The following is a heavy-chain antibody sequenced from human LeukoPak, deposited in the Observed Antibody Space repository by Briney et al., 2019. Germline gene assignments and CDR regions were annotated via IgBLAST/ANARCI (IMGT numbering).Heavy chain of an antibody. V-gene: IGHV4-59*08. J-gene: IGHJ4*02. CDR3: ARQTGNFDY. CDR2: IYYSGST. Sequence: SEALSLTCTVSGGSISSYYWSWIRQPPGKGLEWIGYIYYSGSTNYNPSLKSRVTISVDTSKNQFSLKLSSVTAADTAVYYCARQTGNFDYWGQGTLVTVSS. D-gene: IGHD7-27*01. CDR1: GGSISSYY.